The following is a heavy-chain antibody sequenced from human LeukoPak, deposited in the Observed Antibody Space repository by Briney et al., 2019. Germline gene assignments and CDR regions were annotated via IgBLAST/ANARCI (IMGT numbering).Heavy chain of an antibody. V-gene: IGHV3-30*12. Sequence: PGGSLRLSCAASGFTFSSYGMHWVRQAPGKGLEWVAVISYDGSNKYYADSVKGRFTISRDNSKNTLYLQMNSLRAEDTAVYYCARYFDYYDRGYYYYYMDVWGKGTTVTVSS. D-gene: IGHD3-22*01. CDR2: ISYDGSNK. CDR1: GFTFSSYG. J-gene: IGHJ6*03. CDR3: ARYFDYYDRGYYYYYMDV.